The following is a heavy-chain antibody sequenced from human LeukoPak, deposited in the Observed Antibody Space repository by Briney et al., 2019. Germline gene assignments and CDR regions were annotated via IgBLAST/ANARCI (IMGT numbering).Heavy chain of an antibody. Sequence: GGSLRLSCAASGFTFSSYWMSWVRQAPGKGLEWVSSISSSSSYIYYADSLKGRFTISRDNAKNSLYLQMNSLRAEDTAVYYCAKDSAFYYIDVWGKGTTVIISS. CDR2: ISSSSSYI. CDR1: GFTFSSYW. CDR3: AKDSAFYYIDV. D-gene: IGHD3-10*01. V-gene: IGHV3-21*01. J-gene: IGHJ6*03.